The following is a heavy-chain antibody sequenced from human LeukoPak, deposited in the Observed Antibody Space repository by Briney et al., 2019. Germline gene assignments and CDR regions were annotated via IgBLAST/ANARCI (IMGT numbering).Heavy chain of an antibody. Sequence: GGSLRLSCAASGFALSSYWMHWVRQAPGKGPVWVSRISGDGSRTASADSVKGRFTISRDNAKNTLYLKMNSLRAEDTAVYYCARDPDLSGYSFFDSWGQGTLVTVSS. V-gene: IGHV3-74*01. J-gene: IGHJ4*02. CDR1: GFALSSYW. D-gene: IGHD3-22*01. CDR3: ARDPDLSGYSFFDS. CDR2: ISGDGSRT.